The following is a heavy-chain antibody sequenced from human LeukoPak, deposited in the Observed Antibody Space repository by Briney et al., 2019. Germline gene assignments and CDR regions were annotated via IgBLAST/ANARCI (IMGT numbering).Heavy chain of an antibody. Sequence: SQTLSLTCTVSGGSISSGSYYWSWIRQPAGKGLEWIGRIYTSGSTNYNPSLKSRVTISVDTSKNQFSLKLSSVTAADTAVYYCARAIFTAHGGGSGVSPWGQGTLVTVSS. V-gene: IGHV4-61*02. J-gene: IGHJ5*02. CDR2: IYTSGST. CDR1: GGSISSGSYY. D-gene: IGHD2-15*01. CDR3: ARAIFTAHGGGSGVSP.